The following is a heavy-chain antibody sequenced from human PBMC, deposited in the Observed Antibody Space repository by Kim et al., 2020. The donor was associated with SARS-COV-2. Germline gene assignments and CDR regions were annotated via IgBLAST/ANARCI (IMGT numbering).Heavy chain of an antibody. Sequence: SETLSLTCTVSGGSISSSSYYWGWIRQPPGKGLEWIGSIYYSGSTYYNPSLKSRVTISVDTSKNQFSLKLSSVTAADTAVYYCARLRGDLVGATTLYYYYYGMDVWGQGTTVTVSS. CDR1: GGSISSSSYY. CDR2: IYYSGST. CDR3: ARLRGDLVGATTLYYYYYGMDV. V-gene: IGHV4-39*01. D-gene: IGHD1-26*01. J-gene: IGHJ6*02.